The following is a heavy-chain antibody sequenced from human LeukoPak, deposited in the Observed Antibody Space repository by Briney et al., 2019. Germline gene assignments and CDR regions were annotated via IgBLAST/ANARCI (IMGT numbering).Heavy chain of an antibody. Sequence: SETLSLTCAVYGGSFSGYYWSWIRQPPGKGLEWLGEINHSGSTNYNPSLKSRVTISVDTSKNQFSLKLSSVTAADTAVYYCAAAAGTRYFDYWGQGTLVTVSS. D-gene: IGHD6-13*01. CDR1: GGSFSGYY. CDR2: INHSGST. CDR3: AAAAGTRYFDY. J-gene: IGHJ4*02. V-gene: IGHV4-34*01.